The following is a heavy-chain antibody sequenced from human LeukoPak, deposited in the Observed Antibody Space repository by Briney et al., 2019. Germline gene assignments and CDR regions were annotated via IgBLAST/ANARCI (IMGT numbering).Heavy chain of an antibody. CDR1: GYTFTSYY. CDR3: ATSMVGNDAFDI. CDR2: INPSGGST. V-gene: IGHV1-46*01. D-gene: IGHD1-26*01. J-gene: IGHJ3*02. Sequence: ASVKVSCKASGYTFTSYYMHWVRQAPGQGLEWMGIINPSGGSTSYAQKFQGRVTMTEDTSTDTAYMELSSLRSEDTAVYYCATSMVGNDAFDIWGQGTMVTVSS.